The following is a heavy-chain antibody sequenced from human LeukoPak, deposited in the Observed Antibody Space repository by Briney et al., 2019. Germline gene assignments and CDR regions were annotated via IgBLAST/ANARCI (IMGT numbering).Heavy chain of an antibody. CDR3: ARHVLYGSGSYQNWIDP. V-gene: IGHV4-59*08. D-gene: IGHD3-10*01. CDR1: GGSISSYY. J-gene: IGHJ5*02. CDR2: IYYSGST. Sequence: PSETLSLTCTVSGGSISSYYWSWIRQPPGKGLEWIGYIYYSGSTNYNPSLKSRVTISVDTSKNQFSLKLSPVTAADTAVYYCARHVLYGSGSYQNWIDPWGQGTLVTVSS.